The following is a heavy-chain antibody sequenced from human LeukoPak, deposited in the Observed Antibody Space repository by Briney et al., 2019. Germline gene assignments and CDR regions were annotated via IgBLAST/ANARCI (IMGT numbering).Heavy chain of an antibody. D-gene: IGHD6-13*01. J-gene: IGHJ5*02. CDR1: GFTFSSYA. CDR3: ARELQRPRIAAAGWGRQNNWFDP. CDR2: ISSSGSTI. V-gene: IGHV3-48*04. Sequence: EAGGSLRLSCAASGFTFSSYAMSWVRQAPGKGLEWVSYISSSGSTIYYADSVKGRFTISRDNAKNSLYLQMNSLRAEDTAVYYCARELQRPRIAAAGWGRQNNWFDPWGQGTLVTVSS.